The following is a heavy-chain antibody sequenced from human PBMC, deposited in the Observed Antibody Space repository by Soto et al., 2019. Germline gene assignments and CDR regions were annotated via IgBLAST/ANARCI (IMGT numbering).Heavy chain of an antibody. CDR1: GGSISSGGYY. V-gene: IGHV4-31*03. D-gene: IGHD5-18*01. Sequence: SETLSLTCTVSGGSISSGGYYWTWIRQHPGKGLEWIGYIYYSGSTYYNPSLKSRVTISVDTSKNQFSLKLSSVTAADTAVYYCARTLYSYGPRFDYWGQGTLVTVSS. CDR3: ARTLYSYGPRFDY. J-gene: IGHJ4*02. CDR2: IYYSGST.